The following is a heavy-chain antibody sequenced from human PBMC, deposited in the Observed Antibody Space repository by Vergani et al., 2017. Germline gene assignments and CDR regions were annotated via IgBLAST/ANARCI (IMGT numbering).Heavy chain of an antibody. CDR3: ARDQPPDNWNYAGWFDP. CDR2: IIPILGIA. CDR1: GYTFTSYG. Sequence: QVQLVQSGAEVKKPGASVKVSCKASGYTFTSYGISWVRQAPGQGLEWMGRIIPILGIANYAQKFQGRVTITADKSTSTAYMELSSLRSEDTAVYYCARDQPPDNWNYAGWFDPWGQGTLVTVSS. D-gene: IGHD1-7*01. J-gene: IGHJ5*02. V-gene: IGHV1-69*04.